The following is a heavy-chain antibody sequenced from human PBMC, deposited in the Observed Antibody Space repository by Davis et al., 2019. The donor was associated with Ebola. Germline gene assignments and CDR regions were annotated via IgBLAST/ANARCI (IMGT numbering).Heavy chain of an antibody. Sequence: GESLKISCKGSGYSFTSYWISWVRQMPGKGLEWMGRIDPSDSYTNYSPSFQGHVTISADKSISTAYLQWSSLKASDTAMYYCARSRGVDYYYYYYMDVWGQGTLVTVSS. CDR2: IDPSDSYT. D-gene: IGHD2-15*01. V-gene: IGHV5-10-1*01. J-gene: IGHJ6*03. CDR3: ARSRGVDYYYYYYMDV. CDR1: GYSFTSYW.